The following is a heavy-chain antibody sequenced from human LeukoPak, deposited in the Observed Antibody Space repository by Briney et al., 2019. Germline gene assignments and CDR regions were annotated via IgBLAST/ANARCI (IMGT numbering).Heavy chain of an antibody. D-gene: IGHD2-15*01. V-gene: IGHV4-4*02. J-gene: IGHJ6*03. Sequence: SGTLSLTCAVSGDSVSTTNWWSWVRQTPGQGLEWIGEIYHTGNTNYNPSLRSRVNMSVDKLNNQFSLTLTSVTAADTAVYYCARERWGVVAASTYYYFYIDVWGKGTAVTVSS. CDR3: ARERWGVVAASTYYYFYIDV. CDR2: IYHTGNT. CDR1: GDSVSTTNW.